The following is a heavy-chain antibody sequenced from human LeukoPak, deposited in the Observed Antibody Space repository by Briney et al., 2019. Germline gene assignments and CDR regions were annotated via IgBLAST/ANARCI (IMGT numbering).Heavy chain of an antibody. CDR2: IYYSGST. Sequence: PSETLSLTCTVSVGSISSSSYYWGWIRQPPGKGLGWIGSIYYSGSTYYNPSLKSRVTISVDTSKNQFSLKLNSVTAADTAVYYCAKSNGYGLVDIGGQGTMVTVSS. CDR1: VGSISSSSYY. V-gene: IGHV4-39*07. D-gene: IGHD3-10*01. CDR3: AKSNGYGLVDI. J-gene: IGHJ3*02.